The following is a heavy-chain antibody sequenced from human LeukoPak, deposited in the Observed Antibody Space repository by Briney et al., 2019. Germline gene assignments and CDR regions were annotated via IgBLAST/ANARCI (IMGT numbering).Heavy chain of an antibody. J-gene: IGHJ4*02. CDR2: IIPIFGTA. V-gene: IGHV1-69*05. CDR3: ASDDFWSGYSSFDY. Sequence: GASVKVSCKASGYTFASYDINWVRQAPGQGLEWMGGIIPIFGTANYAQKFQGRVTITTDESTSTAYMELSSLRSEDTAVYYCASDDFWSGYSSFDYWGQGTLVTVSS. CDR1: GYTFASYD. D-gene: IGHD3-3*01.